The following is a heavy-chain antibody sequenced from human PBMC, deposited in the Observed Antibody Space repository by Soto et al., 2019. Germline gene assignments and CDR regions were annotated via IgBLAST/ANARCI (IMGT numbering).Heavy chain of an antibody. CDR3: AVTPNCGRDCSAASYWYFDI. CDR1: GLTFGNYA. Sequence: EVQLLESGGGLVQPGGSVRLSCAASGLTFGNYAMSWVRQAPGKGLEWVSAISGDSGRTYYADSVKGRFTISRDTSKNTLYLQMKTLRAEDTAVYYCAVTPNCGRDCSAASYWYFDIWGRGTLVTVSS. J-gene: IGHJ2*01. V-gene: IGHV3-23*01. D-gene: IGHD2-21*02. CDR2: ISGDSGRT.